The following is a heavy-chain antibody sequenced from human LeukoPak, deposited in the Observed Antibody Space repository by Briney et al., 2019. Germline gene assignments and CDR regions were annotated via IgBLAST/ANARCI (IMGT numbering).Heavy chain of an antibody. Sequence: SETLSLTCSVSGGSIGSYYWSGIRQPAGKGLEWIGRVYASGSTTYNPSLRSRVTVSVDTSKNQFSLKVTSVTAADTAVYYCARESVSGSIAARPDYYMDVWGKGTTVTVSS. D-gene: IGHD6-6*01. CDR3: ARESVSGSIAARPDYYMDV. CDR2: VYASGST. V-gene: IGHV4-4*07. CDR1: GGSIGSYY. J-gene: IGHJ6*03.